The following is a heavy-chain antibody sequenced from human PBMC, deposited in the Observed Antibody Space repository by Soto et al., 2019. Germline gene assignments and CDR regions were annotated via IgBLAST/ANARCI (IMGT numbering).Heavy chain of an antibody. CDR2: ISAYNGNT. V-gene: IGHV1-18*01. Sequence: GASVKVSCKASGYTFTSYGISWVRQAPGQGLEWMGWISAYNGNTNYAQKLQGRATMTADESTSTAYMELSSLRSEDTAVYYCARDGNSNVDYSNYERYYYGMDVWGQGTTVTVSS. J-gene: IGHJ6*02. D-gene: IGHD4-4*01. CDR1: GYTFTSYG. CDR3: ARDGNSNVDYSNYERYYYGMDV.